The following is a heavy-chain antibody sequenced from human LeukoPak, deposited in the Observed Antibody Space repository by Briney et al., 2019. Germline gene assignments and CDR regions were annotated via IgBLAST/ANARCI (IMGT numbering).Heavy chain of an antibody. CDR2: ISGSGGST. D-gene: IGHD2-2*02. J-gene: IGHJ4*02. Sequence: TGGSLRLSCAASGFTFNSYAMSWVRQAPGKGLEWVSAISGSGGSTYYADSVKGRFTISRDNSKNTLYLQMNSLRAEDTAIYYCAKGYCSTTSCYKGFDYWGQGTLVTVSS. CDR1: GFTFNSYA. CDR3: AKGYCSTTSCYKGFDY. V-gene: IGHV3-23*01.